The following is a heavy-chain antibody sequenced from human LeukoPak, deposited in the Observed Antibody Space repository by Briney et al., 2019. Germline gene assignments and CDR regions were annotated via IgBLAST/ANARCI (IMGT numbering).Heavy chain of an antibody. CDR3: ASAPFGRGGYDY. V-gene: IGHV4-59*01. CDR2: IYYSGST. D-gene: IGHD5-12*01. Sequence: SETLSLTCTVSGGSISSYYWSWIRQPPGKGLEWIGYIYYSGSTKYNPSLKSRVTISVDTSKNQFSLKLSSVTAADTAVYCCASAPFGRGGYDYWGQGTLVTVSS. J-gene: IGHJ4*02. CDR1: GGSISSYY.